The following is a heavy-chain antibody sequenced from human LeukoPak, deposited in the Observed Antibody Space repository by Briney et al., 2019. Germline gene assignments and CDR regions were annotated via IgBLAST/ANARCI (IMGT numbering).Heavy chain of an antibody. J-gene: IGHJ4*02. CDR2: HSHSGRA. V-gene: IGHV4-39*07. Sequence: SETLSLTCTVSGASINSDTYYWGWIRQPPGKGLEWIGTHSHSGRAYYNPSLRSRITMSLDTSENQLSLKLYSVTAADTAIYYCARYQTGTMFAVWGQGTLVTISS. CDR1: GASINSDTYY. CDR3: ARYQTGTMFAV. D-gene: IGHD1/OR15-1a*01.